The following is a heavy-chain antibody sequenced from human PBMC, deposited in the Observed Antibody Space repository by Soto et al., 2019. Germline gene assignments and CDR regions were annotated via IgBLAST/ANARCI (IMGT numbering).Heavy chain of an antibody. CDR1: GGSXSGXX. CDR3: ARDKITGLFDY. V-gene: IGHV4-34*01. J-gene: IGHJ4*02. D-gene: IGHD2-8*02. CDR2: INHSGST. Sequence: QVQLQQWGAGLLKPSETLSLTCAVYGGSXSGXXXXXIRQPPGTGLEWIGEINHSGSTNYNPSLKSRVTISVDTSKNQFSLKLTSVTAADTAVYYCARDKITGLFDYWGQGTLVTVSS.